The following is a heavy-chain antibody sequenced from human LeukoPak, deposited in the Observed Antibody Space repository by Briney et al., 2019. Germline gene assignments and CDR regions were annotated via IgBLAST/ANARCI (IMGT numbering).Heavy chain of an antibody. CDR1: GYTFTVYY. CDR3: ARVGIVGATMPY. D-gene: IGHD1-26*01. V-gene: IGHV1-2*02. J-gene: IGHJ4*02. Sequence: VASVKVSCKASGYTFTVYYMHWVRQAPGQGLEWMGWINPNSGGTNYAQKFQGRVTMTRDTSISTAYMELSRLRSDDTAVYYCARVGIVGATMPYWGQGTLVTVSS. CDR2: INPNSGGT.